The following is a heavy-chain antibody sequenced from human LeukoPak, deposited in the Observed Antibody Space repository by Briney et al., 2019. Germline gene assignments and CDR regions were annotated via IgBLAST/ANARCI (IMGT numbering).Heavy chain of an antibody. V-gene: IGHV3-15*01. D-gene: IGHD1-26*01. J-gene: IGHJ4*02. Sequence: PGGSLRLSCAASGFTFSNAWMSWVRQAPGKGLELVGRIKSKTDGGTTDYAAPVKGRFTISRDDSKNTLYLQMNSLKTEDTAVYYCTTVLVGRGGGFIDYWGQGTLVTVSS. CDR1: GFTFSNAW. CDR3: TTVLVGRGGGFIDY. CDR2: IKSKTDGGTT.